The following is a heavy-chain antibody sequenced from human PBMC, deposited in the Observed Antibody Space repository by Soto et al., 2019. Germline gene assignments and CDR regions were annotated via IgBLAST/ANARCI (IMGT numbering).Heavy chain of an antibody. J-gene: IGHJ3*02. CDR2: IQDDGGKK. D-gene: IGHD3-3*01. CDR3: ARPNYDFWSGSGVPKDMRWFGELSWAFDI. V-gene: IGHV3-33*01. CDR1: GFTFSAYG. Sequence: PGGSLRLSCVASGFTFSAYGMLWVRQAPGKGLEWVAVIQDDGGKKYYADSMKGRFTISRDNSKDTQYLQMNSLRDEDTAVYYCARPNYDFWSGSGVPKDMRWFGELSWAFDIWGQGTMVTVSS.